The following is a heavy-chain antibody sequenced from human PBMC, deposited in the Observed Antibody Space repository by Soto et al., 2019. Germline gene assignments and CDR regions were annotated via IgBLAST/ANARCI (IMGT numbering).Heavy chain of an antibody. CDR3: ALPKNTLGWYNF. V-gene: IGHV1-46*01. D-gene: IGHD6-19*01. CDR1: GCTFTNYH. CDR2: INPNGGST. J-gene: IGHJ4*02. Sequence: QVQVVQSGAEVKKPGASVKVSGKTSGCTFTNYHVHWVRQAPGQGLEWMGAINPNGGSTTYAQHLQGRVTMTSDSSTSTVYMEMGSLRSADSAVYYCALPKNTLGWYNFWGQGTLVTVS.